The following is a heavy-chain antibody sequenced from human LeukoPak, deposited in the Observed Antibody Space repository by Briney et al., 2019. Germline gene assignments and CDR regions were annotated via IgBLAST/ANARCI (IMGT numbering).Heavy chain of an antibody. J-gene: IGHJ5*01. D-gene: IGHD6-19*01. CDR1: GFTFSAYT. Sequence: PGGSLRLSCAASGFTFSAYTMNWVRQAPGKGLEWVSSISSSSTYIYYADLVKGRFTISRDNAKKSLYLQMNSLRAEDTAVYYCARDLGPDLSSGWHRNHNWFDSWGQGILVTVSS. V-gene: IGHV3-21*01. CDR2: ISSSSTYI. CDR3: ARDLGPDLSSGWHRNHNWFDS.